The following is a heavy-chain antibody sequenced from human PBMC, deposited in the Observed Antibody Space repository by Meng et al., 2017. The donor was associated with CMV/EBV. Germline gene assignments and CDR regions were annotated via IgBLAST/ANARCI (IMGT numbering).Heavy chain of an antibody. D-gene: IGHD1-26*01. Sequence: GQLRQWGEGLLKPSETLSLTCAVYGGSFSGYYWSWIRQPPGKGLEWIGEINHSGSTNYNPSLKSRVTISVDTSKNQFSLKLSSVTAADTAVYYCARGVGGWFDPWGQGTLVTVSS. CDR3: ARGVGGWFDP. V-gene: IGHV4-34*01. CDR1: GGSFSGYY. J-gene: IGHJ5*02. CDR2: INHSGST.